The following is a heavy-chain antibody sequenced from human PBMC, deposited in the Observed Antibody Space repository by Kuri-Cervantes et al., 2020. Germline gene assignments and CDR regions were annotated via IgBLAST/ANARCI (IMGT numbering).Heavy chain of an antibody. V-gene: IGHV4-34*01. CDR2: INHSGST. J-gene: IGHJ4*02. Sequence: SETLSLTCAVYGGSFSGYYWSWIRQPPGKGLEWIGEINHSGSTNYNPSLKSRVTISVDTSMNQFSLKLSSVTAADTAVYYCAKADAREWELLGYWGQGTLVTVSS. CDR3: AKADAREWELLGY. CDR1: GGSFSGYY. D-gene: IGHD1-26*01.